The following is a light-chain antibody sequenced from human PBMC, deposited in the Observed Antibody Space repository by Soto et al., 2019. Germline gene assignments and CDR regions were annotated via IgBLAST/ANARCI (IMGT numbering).Light chain of an antibody. Sequence: SYELTQPPSVSVAPGQTARITCGGNNIGSKSMHWYQQKPGQAPVLVVYDDRDRPSGIPERFSGSNSGNTATLTISRVEAGDEADYYCQLWDTSSDHPVFGGGTKLTVL. CDR1: NIGSKS. V-gene: IGLV3-21*02. J-gene: IGLJ2*01. CDR2: DDR. CDR3: QLWDTSSDHPV.